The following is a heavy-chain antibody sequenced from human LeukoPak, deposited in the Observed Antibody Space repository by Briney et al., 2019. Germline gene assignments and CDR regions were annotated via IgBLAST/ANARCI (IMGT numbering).Heavy chain of an antibody. Sequence: SETLSLTCTIFGGSISNYYWSWVRQPAGKGLEWIGRVHSSGSTNYNPSLKSRVTMSVDTSKNQFSLKLSSVTAADTAVYYCARGGVVVVVVPNAHNWFDPWGQGTLVTVSS. D-gene: IGHD2-2*01. V-gene: IGHV4-4*07. CDR1: GGSISNYY. J-gene: IGHJ5*02. CDR2: VHSSGST. CDR3: ARGGVVVVVVPNAHNWFDP.